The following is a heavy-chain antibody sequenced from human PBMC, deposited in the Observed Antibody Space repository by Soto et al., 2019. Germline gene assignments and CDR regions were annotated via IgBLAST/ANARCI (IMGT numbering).Heavy chain of an antibody. D-gene: IGHD3-16*01. J-gene: IGHJ4*02. Sequence: PSETLSLTCTVSGGSISSGGYYWSWIRQHPGKGLEWIGYIYYSGSTNYNPSLKSRVTISVDTSKNQFSLKLSSVTAADTAVYYCARLWGWSADYWGQGTLVTVSS. CDR1: GGSISSGGYY. CDR3: ARLWGWSADY. CDR2: IYYSGST. V-gene: IGHV4-61*08.